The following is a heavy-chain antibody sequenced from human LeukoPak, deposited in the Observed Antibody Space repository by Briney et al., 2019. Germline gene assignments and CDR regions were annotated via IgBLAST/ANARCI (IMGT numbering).Heavy chain of an antibody. CDR2: MNPNSGNT. CDR3: ARGNLYDFWSGYYPYYYYMDV. J-gene: IGHJ6*03. CDR1: GYTFTSYD. V-gene: IGHV1-8*01. Sequence: ASVKVSCKASGYTFTSYDINWVRQATGQGLEWMGWMNPNSGNTGHAQKFQGRVTMTRNTSISTAYMELSSLRSEDTAVYYCARGNLYDFWSGYYPYYYYMDVWGKGTTVTVSS. D-gene: IGHD3-3*01.